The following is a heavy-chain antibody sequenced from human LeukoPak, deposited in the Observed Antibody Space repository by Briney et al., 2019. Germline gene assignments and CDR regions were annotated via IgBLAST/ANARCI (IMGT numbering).Heavy chain of an antibody. CDR3: ARDTALYDILTGNHLDWFDP. CDR1: GGSISSGSYY. V-gene: IGHV4-61*02. CDR2: IYTSGST. D-gene: IGHD3-9*01. J-gene: IGHJ5*02. Sequence: SQTLSLTCTVSGGSISSGSYYWSWIRQPAGKGLEWIGRIYTSGSTNYNPSLKSRVTISVDTSKNQFSLQLNSVTPEDTAVYYCARDTALYDILTGNHLDWFDPWGQGTLVTVSS.